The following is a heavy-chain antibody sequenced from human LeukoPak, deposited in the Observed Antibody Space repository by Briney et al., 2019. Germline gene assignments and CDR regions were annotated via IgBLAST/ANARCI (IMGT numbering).Heavy chain of an antibody. CDR1: GFTFSDYY. V-gene: IGHV3-11*04. J-gene: IGHJ3*02. CDR2: ISSSGSTI. Sequence: PGGSLRLSCAASGFTFSDYYMSWIRQAPGKGLEWVSYISSSGSTIYYADSVEGRFTISRDNAKNSLYLQMNSLRAEDTAVYYCATQRGYSYGDAFDIWGQGTMVTVSS. D-gene: IGHD5-18*01. CDR3: ATQRGYSYGDAFDI.